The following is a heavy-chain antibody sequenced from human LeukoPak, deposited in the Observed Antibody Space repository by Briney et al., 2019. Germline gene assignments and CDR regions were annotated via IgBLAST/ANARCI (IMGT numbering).Heavy chain of an antibody. Sequence: HPGGSLRLSCAASGFTFSSYAMHWVRQAPGKGLEWVAVISYDGSNKYYADSVKGRFTISRDNSKNTLYLQMNSLRAEDTAVYYCARGDYYGSGSYGINAFDIWGQGTMVTVSS. V-gene: IGHV3-30-3*01. D-gene: IGHD3-10*01. CDR3: ARGDYYGSGSYGINAFDI. CDR1: GFTFSSYA. J-gene: IGHJ3*02. CDR2: ISYDGSNK.